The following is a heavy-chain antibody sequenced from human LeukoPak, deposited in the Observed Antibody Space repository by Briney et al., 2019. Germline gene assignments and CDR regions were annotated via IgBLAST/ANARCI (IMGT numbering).Heavy chain of an antibody. V-gene: IGHV1-2*02. Sequence: SVKVSCKASGYTFTGYYVHWVRQAPGQGLEWMGWINPNSGGTNYAQKFQGRVTMTRDTSISTAYMELSRLRSDDTAVYYCARARNNQSKYRSGINNWFDPWGQGTLVTVSS. CDR3: ARARNNQSKYRSGINNWFDP. J-gene: IGHJ5*02. CDR2: INPNSGGT. CDR1: GYTFTGYY. D-gene: IGHD2/OR15-2a*01.